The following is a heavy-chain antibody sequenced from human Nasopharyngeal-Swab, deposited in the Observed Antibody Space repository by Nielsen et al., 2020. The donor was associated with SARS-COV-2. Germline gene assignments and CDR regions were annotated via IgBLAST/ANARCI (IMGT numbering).Heavy chain of an antibody. D-gene: IGHD2-2*01. CDR2: FDPEDGET. J-gene: IGHJ5*02. Sequence: ASVKVSCKVSGYTLPELSMHWVRQAPGKGLEWMGGFDPEDGETIYAQKFQGRVTITADKSTSTAYMELSSLRSEDTAVYYCATSAPYCSSTSCSYWFDPWGQGTLVTVSS. CDR3: ATSAPYCSSTSCSYWFDP. CDR1: GYTLPELS. V-gene: IGHV1-24*01.